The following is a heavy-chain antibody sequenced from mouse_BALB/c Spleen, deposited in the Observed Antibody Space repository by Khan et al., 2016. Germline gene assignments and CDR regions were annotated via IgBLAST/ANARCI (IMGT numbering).Heavy chain of an antibody. D-gene: IGHD3-3*01. CDR1: GYSITSDYA. Sequence: EVQLQESGPGLVKPSQSLSLTCTVTGYSITSDYACNWIRQLPGNKLEWMGYISYSGSTTYNPSLKSRISITRDTSKNQFFLQLNSLTTEDTATFGCGRGGCGGTYYAMDCWGRGTAVTVSS. J-gene: IGHJ4*01. CDR3: GRGGCGGTYYAMDC. V-gene: IGHV3-2*02. CDR2: ISYSGST.